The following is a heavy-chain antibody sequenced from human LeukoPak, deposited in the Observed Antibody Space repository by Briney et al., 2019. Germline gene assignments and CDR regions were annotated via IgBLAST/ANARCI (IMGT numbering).Heavy chain of an antibody. CDR2: IWYDGSNK. D-gene: IGHD1-1*01. V-gene: IGHV3-33*06. J-gene: IGHJ5*02. Sequence: AGGSLRLSCAASGFTFSSYGMHWVRQAPGKGLEWVAVIWYDGSNKYYADSVKGRFTIPRDNSKNTLYLQMNSLRAEDTAVYYCAKEHLNWNDVNNWFDPWGQGTLVTVSS. CDR1: GFTFSSYG. CDR3: AKEHLNWNDVNNWFDP.